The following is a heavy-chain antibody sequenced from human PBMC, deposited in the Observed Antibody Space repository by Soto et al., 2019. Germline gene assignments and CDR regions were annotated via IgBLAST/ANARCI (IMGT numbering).Heavy chain of an antibody. Sequence: GGSLRLSCAASGFTFSNYWMLWVRQAPGKGLVWVSRINSDGGSTTYADSVRGRFTISRDNAKNTLYVQMNSLRAEDSAVYYCARLGNWAGAYYYMDVWGKGTTVTVSS. V-gene: IGHV3-74*01. CDR2: INSDGGST. CDR3: ARLGNWAGAYYYMDV. CDR1: GFTFSNYW. D-gene: IGHD7-27*01. J-gene: IGHJ6*03.